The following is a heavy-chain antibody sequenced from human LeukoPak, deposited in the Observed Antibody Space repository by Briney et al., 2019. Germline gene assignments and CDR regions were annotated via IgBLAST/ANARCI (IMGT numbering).Heavy chain of an antibody. D-gene: IGHD1-26*01. V-gene: IGHV3-30*02. J-gene: IGHJ3*02. CDR2: IGDDGSNK. Sequence: GGSLRLSCAASGFTFSSYGMHWVRQAPGKGLEGWAGIGDDGSNKYYADSVKGRFPISRDNSKTTLYLQMNSLRAEDTAVYYCAKDPYSGSYSGGAFDIWGQGTMVTVSS. CDR3: AKDPYSGSYSGGAFDI. CDR1: GFTFSSYG.